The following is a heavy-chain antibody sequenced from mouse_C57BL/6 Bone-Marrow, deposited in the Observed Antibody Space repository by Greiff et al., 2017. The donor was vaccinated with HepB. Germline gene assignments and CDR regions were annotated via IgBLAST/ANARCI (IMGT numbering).Heavy chain of an antibody. V-gene: IGHV1-64*01. CDR3: ARPGSSPSYWYFDV. Sequence: VQLQQSGAELVKPGASVKLSCKASGYTFTSYWMHWVKQRPGQGLEWIGMIHPNSGSTNYNEKFKSKATLTVDKSSSTAYMQLSSLTSEDSAVYYCARPGSSPSYWYFDVWGTGTTVTVSS. J-gene: IGHJ1*03. CDR2: IHPNSGST. CDR1: GYTFTSYW. D-gene: IGHD1-1*01.